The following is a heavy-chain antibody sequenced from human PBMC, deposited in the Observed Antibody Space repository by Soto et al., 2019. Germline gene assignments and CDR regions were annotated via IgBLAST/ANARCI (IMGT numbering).Heavy chain of an antibody. CDR1: GFTFSTYW. J-gene: IGHJ1*01. Sequence: GGSLRLSCAASGFTFSTYWMTWVRQAPGKGLEWVANIKQDGSEKNYVDSVKGRFTISRDNAKNSLFLQMNSLRTEDTAVYYCARGSSWSGYDWGQGTLVTVSS. CDR2: IKQDGSEK. V-gene: IGHV3-7*01. CDR3: ARGSSWSGYD. D-gene: IGHD3-3*01.